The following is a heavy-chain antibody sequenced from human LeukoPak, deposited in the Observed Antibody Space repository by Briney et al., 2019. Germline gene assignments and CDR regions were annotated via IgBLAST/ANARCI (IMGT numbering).Heavy chain of an antibody. CDR3: ARSYSGSYSSAYFDY. V-gene: IGHV4-39*01. CDR1: GGSISSSSYS. J-gene: IGHJ4*02. D-gene: IGHD3-10*01. Sequence: SETLSLTCTVSGGSISSSSYSWGWIRQPPGKGLEWIGSIYYSGNTFYNPSLQSRVTISVDTSKNQFSLRLTSVTAADTAVYHCARSYSGSYSSAYFDYWGQGTLVTVSS. CDR2: IYYSGNT.